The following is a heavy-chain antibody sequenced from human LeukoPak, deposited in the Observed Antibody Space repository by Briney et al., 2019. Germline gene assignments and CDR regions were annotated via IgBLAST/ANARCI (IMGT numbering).Heavy chain of an antibody. D-gene: IGHD5-18*01. CDR1: GVSISSYY. V-gene: IGHV4-4*07. CDR3: ARTTEGGYTYDYFYYYYMDV. J-gene: IGHJ6*03. CDR2: IYTSGST. Sequence: PSETLSLTCTVSGVSISSYYWSWIRQPAGKGLEWIGRIYTSGSTNYNPSLKSRVTMSVDTSKNQFSLKRSSVTAADTAVYYCARTTEGGYTYDYFYYYYMDVWGKGTTVTISS.